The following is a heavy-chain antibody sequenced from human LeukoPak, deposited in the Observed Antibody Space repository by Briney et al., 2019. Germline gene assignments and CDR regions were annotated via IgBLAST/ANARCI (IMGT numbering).Heavy chain of an antibody. CDR1: GGTFSSYG. CDR3: ARGDRYSSSWTYFDY. D-gene: IGHD6-13*01. Sequence: SVKVSCKASGGTFSSYGISWVRQAPGQGLEWMGRIIPMLGIAKYAQKFQGRVTITADKSTSTAYMELSSLRSEDTAVYYCARGDRYSSSWTYFDYWGQGTLVTVSS. CDR2: IIPMLGIA. J-gene: IGHJ4*02. V-gene: IGHV1-69*04.